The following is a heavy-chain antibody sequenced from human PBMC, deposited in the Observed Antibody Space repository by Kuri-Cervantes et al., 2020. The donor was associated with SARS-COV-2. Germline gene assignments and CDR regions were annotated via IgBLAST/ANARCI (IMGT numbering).Heavy chain of an antibody. CDR2: INHSGST. V-gene: IGHV4-34*01. Sequence: SQTLSLTCAVYCGSFSGYYWSWIRQPPGKGLEWIGEINHSGSTNYNPSLTSRVTISVDTSKNQFSLKLSSVTAADTAVYYCARFPTHLTMIVFGAFDIWGQGTMVTVSS. D-gene: IGHD3-22*01. CDR3: ARFPTHLTMIVFGAFDI. CDR1: CGSFSGYY. J-gene: IGHJ3*02.